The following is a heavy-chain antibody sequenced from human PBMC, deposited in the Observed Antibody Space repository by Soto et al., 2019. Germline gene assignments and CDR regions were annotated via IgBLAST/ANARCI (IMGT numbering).Heavy chain of an antibody. J-gene: IGHJ6*02. CDR1: GGSFSAYY. CDR3: ARKDTTYYYGMAV. V-gene: IGHV4-34*01. D-gene: IGHD2-15*01. CDR2: INHSGST. Sequence: SETLSLTCAVYGGSFSAYYWSWIRQPPGKGLEWIGEINHSGSTNYNPSLKSRVTISIDTSKNQFSLKLSSVTAADTAVYYCARKDTTYYYGMAVWGQGTTVTVSS.